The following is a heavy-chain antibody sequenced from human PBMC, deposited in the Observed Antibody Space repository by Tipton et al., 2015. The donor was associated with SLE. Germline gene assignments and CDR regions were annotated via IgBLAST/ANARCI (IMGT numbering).Heavy chain of an antibody. V-gene: IGHV4-39*07. Sequence: TLSLTCTVSGGSISSSSYFWGWIRQPPGKGLEWIGSIYYTGSTYYNPSLKSRVTISVDTSKNQFSLKLNSVTAADTAVYYCARRGIAVAADWYFDLWGRGTLVTVSS. CDR3: ARRGIAVAADWYFDL. CDR2: IYYTGST. CDR1: GGSISSSSYF. J-gene: IGHJ2*01. D-gene: IGHD6-19*01.